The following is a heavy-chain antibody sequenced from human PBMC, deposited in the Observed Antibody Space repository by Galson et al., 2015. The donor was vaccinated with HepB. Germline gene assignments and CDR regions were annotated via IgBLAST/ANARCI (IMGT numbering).Heavy chain of an antibody. J-gene: IGHJ6*02. CDR2: IRHDGSDI. CDR3: ARVKRGEWYSFYYNGMDV. CDR1: GFSFSTYW. V-gene: IGHV3-7*03. D-gene: IGHD3-10*01. Sequence: SLRLSCAASGFSFSTYWMSWVRQAPEKGLEWVADIRHDGSDISYVDSVKGRFTISRDNAYNSLYLQMNSLRAEDTAVYYCARVKRGEWYSFYYNGMDVWGQGTTVTVSS.